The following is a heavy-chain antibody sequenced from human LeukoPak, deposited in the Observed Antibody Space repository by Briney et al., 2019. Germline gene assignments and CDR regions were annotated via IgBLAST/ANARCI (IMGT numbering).Heavy chain of an antibody. CDR1: GFTFSSYW. CDR2: INSDGSST. D-gene: IGHD6-13*01. Sequence: PGGSLRLSCAASGFTFSSYWMHWVRQAPGKGLVWVSRINSDGSSTSYADSVKGRFTISRDNAKNTLYLQMNSLRAEDTAVYYCARGRYGSSYYHIDYWGQGTLVTVSS. J-gene: IGHJ4*02. CDR3: ARGRYGSSYYHIDY. V-gene: IGHV3-74*01.